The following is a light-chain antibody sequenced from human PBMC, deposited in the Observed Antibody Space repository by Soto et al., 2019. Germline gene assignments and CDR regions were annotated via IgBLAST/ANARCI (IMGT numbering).Light chain of an antibody. J-gene: IGLJ1*01. CDR2: EVS. CDR3: YSYRGYYTRV. Sequence: QSVLTQPASVSGSPGQSITISCTGTSSDVGGYNFVSWYQQHPGRAPKLLIYEVSRRPSGGSNRFSGSKSGDTASLTISGLQAEDEADYYCYSYRGYYTRVFGTGTKVTVL. V-gene: IGLV2-14*01. CDR1: SSDVGGYNF.